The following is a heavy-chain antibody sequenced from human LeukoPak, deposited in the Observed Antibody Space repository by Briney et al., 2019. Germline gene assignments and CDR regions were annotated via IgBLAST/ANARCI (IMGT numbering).Heavy chain of an antibody. CDR1: GFTFSSYS. V-gene: IGHV3-21*01. J-gene: IGHJ6*02. Sequence: PGGSLRLSCAASGFTFSSYSMNWVRQAPGKGLEWVSSISSSSSYIYYADSVKGRLTISRDNAKNSLYLQMNSLRAEDTAVYYCVRDYGDYEVDGYYYTMDVWGQGTTVTVSS. CDR3: VRDYGDYEVDGYYYTMDV. D-gene: IGHD4-17*01. CDR2: ISSSSSYI.